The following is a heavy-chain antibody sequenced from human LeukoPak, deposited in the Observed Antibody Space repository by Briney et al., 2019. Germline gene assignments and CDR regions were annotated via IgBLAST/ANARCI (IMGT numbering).Heavy chain of an antibody. J-gene: IGHJ6*03. D-gene: IGHD3-10*01. CDR1: GYTFTGYY. V-gene: IGHV1-2*02. Sequence: ASVKVSCKASGYTFTGYYMHWVRQAPGQGLEWMGWINPNSGGTNYAKKCEGRVTMTRDTSISTAYMELSRLRSDDTAVYYCAIDLITMVRGVTIRQGMDVGGKGTTVTISS. CDR2: INPNSGGT. CDR3: AIDLITMVRGVTIRQGMDV.